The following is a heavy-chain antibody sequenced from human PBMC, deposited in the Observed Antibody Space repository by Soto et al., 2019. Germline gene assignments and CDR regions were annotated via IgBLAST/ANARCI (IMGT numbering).Heavy chain of an antibody. CDR2: IYYSGST. CDR1: GGSISSSSYY. D-gene: IGHD3-16*02. V-gene: IGHV4-39*01. CDR3: ARHLSSGYYYYYYMDV. J-gene: IGHJ6*03. Sequence: QLQLQESGPGLVKPSETLSLTCTVSGGSISSSSYYWGWIRQPPGKGLEWIGSIYYSGSTYYNPSLKSRVTISVDTSKNHYSLKLSSVTAADTAVYYCARHLSSGYYYYYYMDVWGKGTTVTVSS.